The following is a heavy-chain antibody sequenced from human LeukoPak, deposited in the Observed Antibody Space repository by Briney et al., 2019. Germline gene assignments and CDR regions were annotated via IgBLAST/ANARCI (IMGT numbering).Heavy chain of an antibody. CDR2: INHSGST. J-gene: IGHJ4*02. CDR3: AGSDKDYFFDY. CDR1: GGSLSGYY. V-gene: IGHV4-34*01. D-gene: IGHD2-21*01. Sequence: PSETLSLTCAVYGGSLSGYYWSWIRQPPGKGLEWIGEINHSGSTNYNPSLKSRVTISVDTSKNQFSLKLSSVTAADTAVYYCAGSDKDYFFDYWGQGILVTVSS.